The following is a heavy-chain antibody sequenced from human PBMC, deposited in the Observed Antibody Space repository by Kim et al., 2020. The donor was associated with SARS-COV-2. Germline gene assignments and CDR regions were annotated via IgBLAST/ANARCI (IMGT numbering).Heavy chain of an antibody. Sequence: GGSLRLSCAASGFTFSSYAMSWVRQAPGKGLEWVSAISGSGGSTYYADSVKGRFTISRDNSKNTLYLQMNSLRAEDTAVYYCSLWFGELFLDGDYYYYGMDVWGQGTTVTVSS. CDR1: GFTFSSYA. D-gene: IGHD3-10*01. CDR2: ISGSGGST. J-gene: IGHJ6*02. CDR3: SLWFGELFLDGDYYYYGMDV. V-gene: IGHV3-23*01.